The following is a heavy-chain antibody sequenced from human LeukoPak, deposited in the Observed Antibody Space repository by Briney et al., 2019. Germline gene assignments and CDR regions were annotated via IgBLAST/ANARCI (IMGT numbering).Heavy chain of an antibody. CDR3: ARVLGYCSSTSCYHYMDV. D-gene: IGHD2-2*01. CDR1: GGSISSYY. Sequence: PSETLSLTCTASGGSISSYYWSWIRQPAGKGLEWIGRIYTSGSNNYNPSLKSRVTMSVDTSKNQFSLKLSSVTAADTAVYYCARVLGYCSSTSCYHYMDVWGKGTTVTVSS. V-gene: IGHV4-4*07. CDR2: IYTSGSN. J-gene: IGHJ6*03.